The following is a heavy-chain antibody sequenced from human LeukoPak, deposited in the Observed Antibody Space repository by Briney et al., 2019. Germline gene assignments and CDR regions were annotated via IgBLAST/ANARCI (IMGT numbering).Heavy chain of an antibody. V-gene: IGHV4-59*11. D-gene: IGHD5-18*01. J-gene: IGHJ4*02. CDR2: VFDSGRT. Sequence: PSETLSLTCTVSGGSMTTHHWNWIRQTLGKGQEWIGYVFDSGRTKVNPSLTSRVTLSTDTSKNQLSLRLSSVTAADTAVYYCTTIKRGDIFGYFDFWGQGILVTVSP. CDR3: TTIKRGDIFGYFDF. CDR1: GGSMTTHH.